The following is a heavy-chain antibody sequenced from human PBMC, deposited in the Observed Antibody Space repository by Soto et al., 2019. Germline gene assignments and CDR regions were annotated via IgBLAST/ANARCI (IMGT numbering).Heavy chain of an antibody. V-gene: IGHV4-4*07. CDR2: IYTSGST. CDR1: GGSISSYY. J-gene: IGHJ4*02. CDR3: ARDRRGRGSSSNFDY. D-gene: IGHD6-6*01. Sequence: PSETPSLTCTVSGGSISSYYWSWIRQPAGKGLEWIGRIYTSGSTNYNPSLKSRVTMSVDTSKNQFSLKLSSVTAADTAVYYCARDRRGRGSSSNFDYWGQGTLVTVSS.